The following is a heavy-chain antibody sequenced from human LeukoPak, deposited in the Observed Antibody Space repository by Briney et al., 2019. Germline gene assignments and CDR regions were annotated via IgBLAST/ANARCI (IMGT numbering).Heavy chain of an antibody. J-gene: IGHJ4*02. CDR1: GYSFSSYD. CDR2: MNPRSGNT. D-gene: IGHD3-10*01. V-gene: IGHV1-8*01. CDR3: AAHTYYFSSGSFGH. Sequence: GASVKVSCKASGYSFSSYDINWVRQATGQGPEWIGWMNPRSGNTGYAQRFQGRVTMTRDTSTSTAYLELSSLTSEDTAVYYCAAHTYYFSSGSFGHWGQGTLVTVSS.